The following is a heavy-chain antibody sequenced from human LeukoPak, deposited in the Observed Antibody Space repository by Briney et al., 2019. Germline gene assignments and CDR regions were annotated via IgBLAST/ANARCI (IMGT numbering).Heavy chain of an antibody. D-gene: IGHD2-8*01. J-gene: IGHJ4*02. CDR1: GGSVSNTNW. V-gene: IGHV4-4*02. Sequence: AETLSLTCGVSGGSVSNTNWWSWVRQPPGQGLEWIGEISLTGLTHYNPSLESRVTVSLDQSKDQLSLNLTSVTAADTAVYYCSRENGAFSPFGYWGQGTLVTVLS. CDR3: SRENGAFSPFGY. CDR2: ISLTGLT.